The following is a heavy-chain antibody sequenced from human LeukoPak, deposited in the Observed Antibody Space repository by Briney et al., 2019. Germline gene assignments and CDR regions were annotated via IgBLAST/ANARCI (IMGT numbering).Heavy chain of an antibody. CDR3: ARRGDTAMVNFDY. V-gene: IGHV4-59*08. Sequence: SETLSLTCTVSGGSISSYYWSWIRQPPGKGLEWIGYIYYSGSTNYNPSLKSRVTISVDTSKNQFSLKLSSVTAADTAVYYCARRGDTAMVNFDYWGQGTLVTVSS. J-gene: IGHJ4*02. CDR1: GGSISSYY. D-gene: IGHD5-18*01. CDR2: IYYSGST.